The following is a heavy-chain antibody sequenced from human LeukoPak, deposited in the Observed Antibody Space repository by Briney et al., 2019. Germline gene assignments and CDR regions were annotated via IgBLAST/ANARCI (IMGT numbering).Heavy chain of an antibody. Sequence: SETLSLTCTVSGGSISSYYWSWIRQPPGKGLEWIGYTYYSGSTNYNPSLKSRVTISVDTPKNQFSLKLSSVTAADTAVYYCARGLSSGWWRGGFDYWGQGTLVTVSS. CDR3: ARGLSSGWWRGGFDY. CDR2: TYYSGST. V-gene: IGHV4-59*01. J-gene: IGHJ4*02. D-gene: IGHD6-19*01. CDR1: GGSISSYY.